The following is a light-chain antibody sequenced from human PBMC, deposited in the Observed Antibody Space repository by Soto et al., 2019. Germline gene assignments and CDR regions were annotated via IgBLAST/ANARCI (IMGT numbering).Light chain of an antibody. V-gene: IGLV2-11*01. CDR2: EVV. Sequence: QSALTQPRSVSGSPGQSVTISCTGTSSDVGGYNYVSWYQQYPGKAPKLIIYEVVQRPSGVPDRFSGSKSGNTASLTVSGLQAADEADYFCKSYAGSNTYVFGSGTKLTVL. J-gene: IGLJ1*01. CDR1: SSDVGGYNY. CDR3: KSYAGSNTYV.